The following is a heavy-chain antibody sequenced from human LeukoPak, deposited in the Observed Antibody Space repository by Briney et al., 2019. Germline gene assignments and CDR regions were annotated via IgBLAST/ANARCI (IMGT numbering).Heavy chain of an antibody. J-gene: IGHJ5*02. CDR1: GDSISSYY. D-gene: IGHD6-25*01. CDR3: ARDPQSSGWQNWFDP. V-gene: IGHV4-59*01. CDR2: IFYSGTT. Sequence: SETLSLTCTVSGDSISSYYWSWIRQPPGKGLEWIGCIFYSGTTNYNPSLKSRVTISVDMSKNQFSLRLSSVTAADTAVYYCARDPQSSGWQNWFDPWGQGTLVTVSS.